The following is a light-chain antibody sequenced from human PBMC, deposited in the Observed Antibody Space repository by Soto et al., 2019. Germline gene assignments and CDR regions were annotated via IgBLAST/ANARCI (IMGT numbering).Light chain of an antibody. J-gene: IGLJ1*01. CDR1: SRDVGRYNL. V-gene: IGLV2-23*01. CDR2: EGT. Sequence: QSALTQPASVSGSPGQSITISCTGTSRDVGRYNLVSWYQQHPGKAPKLMIYEGTKRPSGVSNRFSGSKSGNMASLTISGLQAEDETDYYCCSYAGSSTYVFGTGTKLTVL. CDR3: CSYAGSSTYV.